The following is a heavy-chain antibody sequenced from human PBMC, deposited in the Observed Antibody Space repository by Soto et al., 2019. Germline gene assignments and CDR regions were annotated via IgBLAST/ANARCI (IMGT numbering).Heavy chain of an antibody. CDR3: AREGTGQQLGYFDY. V-gene: IGHV3-30-3*01. CDR2: ISYDGSNK. D-gene: IGHD6-13*01. Sequence: QVQLVESGGGVVQPGRSLRLSCAASGFTFSSYAMHWVRQAPGKGLEWVAVISYDGSNKYYADSVKGRFTISRDNSKNTLYLQMNSLRAEDTAVYDCAREGTGQQLGYFDYWGQGTLVTVSS. CDR1: GFTFSSYA. J-gene: IGHJ4*02.